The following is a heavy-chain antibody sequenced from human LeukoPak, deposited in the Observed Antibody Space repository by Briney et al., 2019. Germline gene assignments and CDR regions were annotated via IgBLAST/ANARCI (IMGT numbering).Heavy chain of an antibody. CDR3: ARDGTSTDDY. CDR1: RYTFSNFG. CDR2: ISGNNDNT. V-gene: IGHV1-18*01. D-gene: IGHD2-2*01. J-gene: IGHJ4*02. Sequence: GASVKVSCKTSRYTFSNFGINWVRQAPGQGLEWMGWISGNNDNTNYGQKFQGRFTVTTDSSTSTAYMEVRNLRFDDTAVYYCARDGTSTDDYWGQGTLVTVSS.